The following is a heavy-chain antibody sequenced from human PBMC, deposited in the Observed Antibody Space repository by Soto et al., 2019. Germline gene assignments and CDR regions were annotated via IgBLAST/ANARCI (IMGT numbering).Heavy chain of an antibody. D-gene: IGHD4-17*01. Sequence: PGGSLSLSCAASGFTFSSYGMHWVRQAPGKGLEWVAVIWYDGSNKYYADSVKGRFTISRDNSKNTLYLQMNSLRAEDTAVYYCARAADDYGDNYFDYWGQGTLVTVSS. J-gene: IGHJ4*02. CDR1: GFTFSSYG. V-gene: IGHV3-33*01. CDR2: IWYDGSNK. CDR3: ARAADDYGDNYFDY.